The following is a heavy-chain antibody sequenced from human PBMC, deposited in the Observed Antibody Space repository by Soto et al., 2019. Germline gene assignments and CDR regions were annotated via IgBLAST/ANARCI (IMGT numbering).Heavy chain of an antibody. J-gene: IGHJ5*02. CDR3: ASPRIAYAFWSGVGP. Sequence: SETLSLTCTVSGGSISSYYWSWIRQPPGKGLEWIGYIYYSGSTNYNPSLKSRVTISVDTSKNQFSLKLSSVTAADPALYYCASPRIAYAFWSGVGPWGQGTLVTVSS. V-gene: IGHV4-59*01. CDR1: GGSISSYY. CDR2: IYYSGST. D-gene: IGHD3-3*01.